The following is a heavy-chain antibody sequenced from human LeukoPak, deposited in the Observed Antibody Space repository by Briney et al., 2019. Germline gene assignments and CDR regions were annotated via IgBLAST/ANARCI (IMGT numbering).Heavy chain of an antibody. CDR1: GFTFTSYA. D-gene: IGHD1-26*01. CDR3: AKDRWELHFDY. V-gene: IGHV3-23*01. Sequence: GGSLRLSCASSGFTFTSYALSWVRQAPGKGLEWVSAISGSGGSTYYADSVKGRFTISRDNSKNTLYLQMNSLRAEDTAVYYCAKDRWELHFDYWGQGTLVTVSS. J-gene: IGHJ4*02. CDR2: ISGSGGST.